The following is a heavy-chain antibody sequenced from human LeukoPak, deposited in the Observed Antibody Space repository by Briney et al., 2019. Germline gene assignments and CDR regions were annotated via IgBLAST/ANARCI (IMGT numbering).Heavy chain of an antibody. Sequence: SETLSLTCAVYGGSFSGYYWSWIRQPPGKGLEWIGEINHSGSTNYNPSLKSRVTISVDTSKNQFSLKLSSVTAADTAVYYCARGGGYYDGSGYYYVQYFDYWGQGTLVTVSS. J-gene: IGHJ4*02. CDR2: INHSGST. D-gene: IGHD3-22*01. CDR1: GGSFSGYY. V-gene: IGHV4-34*01. CDR3: ARGGGYYDGSGYYYVQYFDY.